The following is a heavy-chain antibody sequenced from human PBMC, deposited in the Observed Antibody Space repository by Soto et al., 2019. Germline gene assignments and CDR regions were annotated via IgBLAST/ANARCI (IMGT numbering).Heavy chain of an antibody. CDR2: ISGSGGST. CDR3: AKYPGYPTFFDY. D-gene: IGHD3-9*01. J-gene: IGHJ4*02. Sequence: GGSLRVSCAASGFTFGSYAMSWVRQAPGKGLEWVSAISGSGGSTYYADSVKGRFTISRDNSENTLYLQMNSLRAEDTAVYYCAKYPGYPTFFDYWGQGTLVTVS. V-gene: IGHV3-23*01. CDR1: GFTFGSYA.